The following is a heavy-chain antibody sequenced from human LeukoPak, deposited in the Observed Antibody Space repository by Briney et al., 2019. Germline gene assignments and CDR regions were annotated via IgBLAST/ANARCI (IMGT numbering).Heavy chain of an antibody. CDR2: INHSGYT. D-gene: IGHD6-19*01. CDR1: GVPFSNYY. J-gene: IGHJ4*02. Sequence: SETLSLTCAVSGVPFSNYYWSWVRQSPRQGLEWIGEINHSGYTNYNPSLKSRVTMSIDTSKNQFSLILTSVTAADAGVYYCTRAVAGHPDWGQGTLVTVST. CDR3: TRAVAGHPD. V-gene: IGHV4-34*01.